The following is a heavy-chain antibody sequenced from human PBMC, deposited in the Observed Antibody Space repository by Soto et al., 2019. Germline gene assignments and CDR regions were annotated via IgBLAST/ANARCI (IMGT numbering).Heavy chain of an antibody. D-gene: IGHD6-13*01. V-gene: IGHV1-2*04. CDR1: GYTFTGYY. Sequence: ASVKVSCKASGYTFTGYYMHWVRQAPGQGLEWMGWINPNSGGTNYAQKFQGWVTMTRDTSISTAYMELSRLRSDDTAAYYCARSGYSSSWYDYWGQGTLVTVSS. CDR3: ARSGYSSSWYDY. CDR2: INPNSGGT. J-gene: IGHJ4*02.